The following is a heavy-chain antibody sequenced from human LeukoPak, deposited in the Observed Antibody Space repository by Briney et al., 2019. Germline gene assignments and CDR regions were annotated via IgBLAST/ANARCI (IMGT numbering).Heavy chain of an antibody. CDR2: MNRNSGNT. D-gene: IGHD3-3*01. CDR1: GYTFTSYD. J-gene: IGHJ5*02. CDR3: ARSSNYDFWSGYSNWFDP. V-gene: IGHV1-8*01. Sequence: ASVKVSCKASGYTFTSYDINWVRQATGQGLEWMGWMNRNSGNTGYAQKFQGRVTMTRNTSISTAYMELSSLRSEDTAVYYCARSSNYDFWSGYSNWFDPWGQGTLVTVSS.